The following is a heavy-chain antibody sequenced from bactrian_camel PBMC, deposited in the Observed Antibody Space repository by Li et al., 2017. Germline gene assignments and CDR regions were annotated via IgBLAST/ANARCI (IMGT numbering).Heavy chain of an antibody. Sequence: VQLVESGGGSVEVGGSLRLSCAASGYSYSTYCMAWFRQGPGKERERSASIHSDGTTTHADSVKGRFTISKDNAKNTLYLQMNSLAPEDTAIYYCAYDPGASHWNSDPWTALTLGIFWGQGTQVTVS. CDR3: AYDPGASHWNSDPWTALTLGIF. V-gene: IGHV3S53*01. J-gene: IGHJ4*01. CDR2: IHSDGTT. D-gene: IGHD2*01. CDR1: GYSYSTYC.